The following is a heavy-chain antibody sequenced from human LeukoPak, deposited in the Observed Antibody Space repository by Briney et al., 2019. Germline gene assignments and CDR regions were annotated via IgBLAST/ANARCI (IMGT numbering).Heavy chain of an antibody. CDR1: GGTFSSYA. D-gene: IGHD5-18*01. CDR2: IIPILGLA. J-gene: IGHJ4*02. V-gene: IGHV1-69*04. Sequence: SVKVSCTASGGTFSSYAISWVRQAPGQGLEWMGRIIPILGLAKYAQKFQGRVTITADKSTSTAYMELSSLRSEDTAVYYCARGYSYGYAPYWGQGTLVTVSS. CDR3: ARGYSYGYAPY.